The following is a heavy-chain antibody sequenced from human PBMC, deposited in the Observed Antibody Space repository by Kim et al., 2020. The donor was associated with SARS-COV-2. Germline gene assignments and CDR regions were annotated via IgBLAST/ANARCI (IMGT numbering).Heavy chain of an antibody. Sequence: ASVKVSCKVSGYTLTELSMQWVRQAPGKGLEWMGGFDPEDGETIYAQKFQGRVTMTEDTSTDTAYMELSSLRSEDTAVYYCATNPITMVPGDYGMDVWGQGTTVTVSS. J-gene: IGHJ6*02. CDR3: ATNPITMVPGDYGMDV. V-gene: IGHV1-24*01. CDR2: FDPEDGET. CDR1: GYTLTELS. D-gene: IGHD3-10*01.